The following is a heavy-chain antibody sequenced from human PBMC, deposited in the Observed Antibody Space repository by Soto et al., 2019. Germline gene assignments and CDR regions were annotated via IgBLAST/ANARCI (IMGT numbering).Heavy chain of an antibody. Sequence: QVQLVQSGAEVKKPGASVKVSCKASGYTFTSYAMHWVRQAPGQRLEWMGWINAGNGNTKYSQKFQGRVTITRDTSATTAYMELSSLRSEDTAVYYCAREGVAAAGDYWGQGTLVTVSS. CDR3: AREGVAAAGDY. D-gene: IGHD6-13*01. J-gene: IGHJ4*02. CDR1: GYTFTSYA. CDR2: INAGNGNT. V-gene: IGHV1-3*01.